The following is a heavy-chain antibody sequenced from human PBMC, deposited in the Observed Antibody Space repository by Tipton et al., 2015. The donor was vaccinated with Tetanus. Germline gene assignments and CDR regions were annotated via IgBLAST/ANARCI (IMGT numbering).Heavy chain of an antibody. CDR2: ISGSGASS. CDR1: GFSFSTYA. D-gene: IGHD2-2*01. J-gene: IGHJ4*02. Sequence: SLRLSCAASGFSFSTYAMGWVRQAPGKGLEWVSTISGSGASSYYADSVKGRFTVSRANSRNTLSLQMISLRAEDTAIYYCARGRERCRGTNCHRATDYWGQGTLVTVSS. CDR3: ARGRERCRGTNCHRATDY. V-gene: IGHV3-23*01.